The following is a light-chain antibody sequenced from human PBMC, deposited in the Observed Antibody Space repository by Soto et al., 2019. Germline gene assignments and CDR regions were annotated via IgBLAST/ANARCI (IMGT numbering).Light chain of an antibody. CDR2: GAS. CDR3: QHYATTPWT. CDR1: QSVCNRC. Sequence: ETVLTQSPGTLSLSPGERVTLSCRASQSVCNRCLAWYQQKPGQSPRLLIYGASTSATGIPDRFSGSGSGTDFTLTISRLEPEDCAVYYCQHYATTPWTFGQGTKVGIK. V-gene: IGKV3-20*01. J-gene: IGKJ1*01.